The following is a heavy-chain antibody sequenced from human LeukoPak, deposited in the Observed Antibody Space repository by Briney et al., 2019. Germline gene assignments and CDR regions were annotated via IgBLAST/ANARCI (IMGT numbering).Heavy chain of an antibody. Sequence: GGCLRLSRAAAGFTFDDYGISCVSPAPGNWIEWVSGINWEGGSTGYADSVKGRFTISRDNAKNSLYLQMNSLRAEDTALYYCGRAPTTYYYGSGSYSLFDYWGQGTLVTVSS. CDR2: INWEGGST. CDR1: GFTFDDYG. J-gene: IGHJ4*02. D-gene: IGHD3-10*01. CDR3: GRAPTTYYYGSGSYSLFDY. V-gene: IGHV3-20*04.